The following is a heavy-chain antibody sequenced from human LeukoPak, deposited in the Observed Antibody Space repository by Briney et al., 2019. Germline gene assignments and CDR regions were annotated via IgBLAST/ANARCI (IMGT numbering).Heavy chain of an antibody. J-gene: IGHJ4*02. Sequence: SETLSLTCTVSGGSISSSSYYWGWIRQPPGKGLEWIGSIYYSGSTYYNPSLKSRVTISVDTSTNQFSLKLSSVTAADTAVYYCARHGAEGYGSGRYLSYWGQGTLVTVSS. CDR1: GGSISSSSYY. V-gene: IGHV4-39*01. CDR2: IYYSGST. D-gene: IGHD3-10*01. CDR3: ARHGAEGYGSGRYLSY.